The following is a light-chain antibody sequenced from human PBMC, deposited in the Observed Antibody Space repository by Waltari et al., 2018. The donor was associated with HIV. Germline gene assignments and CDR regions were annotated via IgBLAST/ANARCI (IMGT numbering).Light chain of an antibody. CDR1: ALPKQY. Sequence: SYELTQPPSVSVSPRQTARITCSGDALPKQYAYWYQQRPGQAPVLVRYKDTERPSGIPERFSGSSSGTTATLTIIGVQAQDEADYHCQSADSNASLWVFGGGTKLTVL. CDR2: KDT. V-gene: IGLV3-25*03. J-gene: IGLJ3*02. CDR3: QSADSNASLWV.